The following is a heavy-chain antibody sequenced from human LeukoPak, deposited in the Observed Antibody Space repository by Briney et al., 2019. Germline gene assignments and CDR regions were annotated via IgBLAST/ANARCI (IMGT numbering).Heavy chain of an antibody. CDR3: ARVSYYYDSSGYLYTPTFDY. J-gene: IGHJ4*02. CDR1: GGSISSGGYY. CDR2: IYYSGST. D-gene: IGHD3-22*01. Sequence: SETLSLTCTVSGGSISSGGYYWSWIRQHPGRGLEWIGYIYYSGSTYYNPSLKSRVTISVDTSKNQFSLKLSSVTAADTAVYYCARVSYYYDSSGYLYTPTFDYWGQGTLVTVSS. V-gene: IGHV4-31*03.